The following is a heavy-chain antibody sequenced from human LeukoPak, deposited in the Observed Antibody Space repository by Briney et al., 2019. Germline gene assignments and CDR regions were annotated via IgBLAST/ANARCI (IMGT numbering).Heavy chain of an antibody. D-gene: IGHD5-18*01. J-gene: IGHJ5*02. CDR2: ISYDGSNK. CDR3: ARLNVDTARSYNWFDP. V-gene: IGHV3-30*03. Sequence: GGSLRLSCVASGFTFTSYWMSWVRQAPGKGLEWVAVISYDGSNKYYADSVKGRFTISRDNSKNTLYLQMNSLRAEDTAVYYCARLNVDTARSYNWFDPWGQGTLVTVSS. CDR1: GFTFTSYW.